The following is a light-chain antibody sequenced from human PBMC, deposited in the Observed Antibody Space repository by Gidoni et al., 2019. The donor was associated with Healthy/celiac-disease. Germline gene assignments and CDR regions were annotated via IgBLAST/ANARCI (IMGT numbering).Light chain of an antibody. Sequence: DIQMTQSPSSLSASVGDRVTITCRASQSISSYLNWYQQKPGKAPKLLIYAASSLQSGVPSRFSGSVSGTDFTLPISSLQPEDFATYYFQQSYSTPQTFGQGTKVEIK. CDR2: AAS. CDR1: QSISSY. CDR3: QQSYSTPQT. J-gene: IGKJ1*01. V-gene: IGKV1-39*01.